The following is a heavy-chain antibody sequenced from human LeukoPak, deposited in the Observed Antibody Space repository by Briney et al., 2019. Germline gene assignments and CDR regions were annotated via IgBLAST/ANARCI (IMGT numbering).Heavy chain of an antibody. CDR3: ARDQEVFDY. Sequence: ASVIVSCTASGYSFTINYIHWVRQAPEQELESMRMIYPSDGSTRYAQKLQGRVTVPSDSSTSTVDMELSGLISEGAAVYYCARDQEVFDYGGQGTLLTVPS. CDR1: GYSFTINY. CDR2: IYPSDGST. J-gene: IGHJ4*02. V-gene: IGHV1-46*01.